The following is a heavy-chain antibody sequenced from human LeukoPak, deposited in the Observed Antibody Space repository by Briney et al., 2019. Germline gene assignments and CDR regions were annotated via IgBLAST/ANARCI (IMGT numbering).Heavy chain of an antibody. J-gene: IGHJ4*02. D-gene: IGHD3-10*01. CDR3: ARAGSHWHYVY. V-gene: IGHV3-7*01. CDR2: IKQDGSER. CDR1: GFTFSGFS. Sequence: GGSLRLSCAASGFTFSGFSMSWVRQSLTKGLEWVANIKQDGSERYYVDSVKGRFTISRDNAKNSLYLQMNNLRVEDTAVYYCARAGSHWHYVYWGQGTVVTVSS.